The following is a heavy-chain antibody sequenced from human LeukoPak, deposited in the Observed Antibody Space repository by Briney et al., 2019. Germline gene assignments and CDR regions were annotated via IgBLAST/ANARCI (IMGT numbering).Heavy chain of an antibody. CDR1: GGSISSGDYY. CDR3: AREYGSGQGFDY. V-gene: IGHV4-31*03. Sequence: SETLSLTCTVSGGSISSGDYYWSWIRQHPGKGLEWIWYIYYSGSTYYNPSLKSRVTISVDTSKNQFSLKLSSVTAADTAVYYCAREYGSGQGFDYWGQGTLVTVSS. J-gene: IGHJ4*02. CDR2: IYYSGST. D-gene: IGHD3-10*01.